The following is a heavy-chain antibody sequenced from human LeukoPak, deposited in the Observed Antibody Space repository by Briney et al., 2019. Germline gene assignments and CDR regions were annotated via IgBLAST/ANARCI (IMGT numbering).Heavy chain of an antibody. CDR3: ATGAVAGGY. J-gene: IGHJ4*02. D-gene: IGHD3-16*01. V-gene: IGHV3-48*04. Sequence: PVGSLRLSCAASGFTFTNYSVHWVRQAPGKGPEWLSYISSSSRTVFYADSVKGRFTISGDNAKKSLYLQMNSLRVEDTAIYYCATGAVAGGYWGRGTLVTVSS. CDR2: ISSSSRTV. CDR1: GFTFTNYS.